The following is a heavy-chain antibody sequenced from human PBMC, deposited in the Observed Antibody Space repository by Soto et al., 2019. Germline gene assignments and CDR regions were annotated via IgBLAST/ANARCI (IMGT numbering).Heavy chain of an antibody. Sequence: EVQLVESGGGLIQPGGSLRLSCAASGFTVSSNYMSWVRQAPGKGLEWVSVIYSDGSTYYADSVKGRFPISRDISKHTLHLQMHSLRAVETAVYYCARGGCAVTTGVAFDIWGQGAMVIVSS. D-gene: IGHD4-17*01. CDR2: IYSDGST. CDR1: GFTVSSNY. CDR3: ARGGCAVTTGVAFDI. J-gene: IGHJ3*02. V-gene: IGHV3-53*01.